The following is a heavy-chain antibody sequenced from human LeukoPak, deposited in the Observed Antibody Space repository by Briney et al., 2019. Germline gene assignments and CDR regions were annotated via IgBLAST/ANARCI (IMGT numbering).Heavy chain of an antibody. CDR2: INPSGGST. CDR1: GYTFTSYY. D-gene: IGHD4-17*01. CDR3: ARDVRSGATVRYFDY. Sequence: ASVKVSCKASGYTFTSYYMHWVRQAPGQGLVWMGIINPSGGSTSYAQKFQGRVTMTRDTSTSTVYMELSSLRSEDTAVYYCARDVRSGATVRYFDYWGRGTLVTVSS. V-gene: IGHV1-46*01. J-gene: IGHJ4*02.